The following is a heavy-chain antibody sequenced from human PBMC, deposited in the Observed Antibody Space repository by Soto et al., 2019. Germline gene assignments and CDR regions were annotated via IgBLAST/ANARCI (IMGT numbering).Heavy chain of an antibody. CDR2: IYHSGST. D-gene: IGHD2-2*01. CDR3: ARGRGYCISTSCHYYYGMDV. CDR1: GGSISSGGYS. Sequence: SETLSLTCAVSGGSISSGGYSWSWIRQPPGKGLEWIGYIYHSGSTYYNPSLKSRVTISVDTSKNQFSLKLSSVTAADTAVYYCARGRGYCISTSCHYYYGMDVWGKGTTVTVSS. J-gene: IGHJ6*04. V-gene: IGHV4-30-2*05.